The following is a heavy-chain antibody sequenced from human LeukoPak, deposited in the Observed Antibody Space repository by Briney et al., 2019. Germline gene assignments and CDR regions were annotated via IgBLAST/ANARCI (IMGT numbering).Heavy chain of an antibody. J-gene: IGHJ4*02. Sequence: ASVKVSCKASGYTFTGYYIHWVRQGPGQGLEWVGWINPNSGGTYYAQKFQGRVTMTRDTSFSTAYMELSRLRSDDTALYYCARDFCSGGSCYLFEFWGQGTLVTVSS. CDR3: ARDFCSGGSCYLFEF. D-gene: IGHD2-15*01. CDR2: INPNSGGT. V-gene: IGHV1-2*02. CDR1: GYTFTGYY.